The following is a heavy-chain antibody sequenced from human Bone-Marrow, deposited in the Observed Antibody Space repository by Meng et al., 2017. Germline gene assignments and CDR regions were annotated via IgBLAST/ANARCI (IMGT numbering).Heavy chain of an antibody. CDR1: GFTFSSYG. V-gene: IGHV3-33*01. CDR2: IWYDGSNK. J-gene: IGHJ6*02. CDR3: ARELAAAGILGVYYYYGMDV. D-gene: IGHD6-13*01. Sequence: GESLKISCAASGFTFSSYGMHWVRQAPGKGLEWVAVIWYDGSNKYYADSVKGRFTISRDSSKNTLYLQMNSLRAEDTAVYYCARELAAAGILGVYYYYGMDVWGQGTTVTVSS.